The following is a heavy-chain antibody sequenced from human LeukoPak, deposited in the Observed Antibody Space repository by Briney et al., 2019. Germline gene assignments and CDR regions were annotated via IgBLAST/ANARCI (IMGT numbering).Heavy chain of an antibody. CDR2: ISAYNGNT. J-gene: IGHJ4*02. CDR3: ARDSRLGITMIVVVTDNYFDY. D-gene: IGHD3-22*01. Sequence: ASVRVSCKASGYTFTSYGISWVRQAPGQGLEWMGWISAYNGNTNYAQKLQGRVTMTTDTSTSTAYMELRSLRSDDTAVYYCARDSRLGITMIVVVTDNYFDYWGQGTLVTVSS. CDR1: GYTFTSYG. V-gene: IGHV1-18*01.